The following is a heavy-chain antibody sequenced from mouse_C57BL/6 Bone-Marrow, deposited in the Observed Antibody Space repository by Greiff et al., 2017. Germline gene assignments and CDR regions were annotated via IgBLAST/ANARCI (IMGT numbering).Heavy chain of an antibody. CDR2: INPGSGGT. CDR3: ARSGGYDWFSY. CDR1: GYAFTNYL. V-gene: IGHV1-54*01. J-gene: IGHJ3*01. D-gene: IGHD2-2*01. Sequence: QVQLQQSGAELVRPGTSVKVSCKASGYAFTNYLIEWVKQRPGQGLEWIGVINPGSGGTNYNEEFKGKATLTADKSSCTAYLQLSSLTSEDSAVYFCARSGGYDWFSYWGQGTLVTVSA.